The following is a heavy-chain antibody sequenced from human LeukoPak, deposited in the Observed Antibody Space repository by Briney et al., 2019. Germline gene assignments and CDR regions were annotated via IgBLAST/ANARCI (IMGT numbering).Heavy chain of an antibody. CDR2: ISDDGTSK. V-gene: IGHV3-30*04. J-gene: IGHJ2*01. CDR1: GFTFSNHA. CDR3: AKDRTVGASYWYFDL. D-gene: IGHD1-26*01. Sequence: GGSLRLSCVTSGFTFSNHAMHWVRQGPGKGLEWVAVISDDGTSKFYADSVKGRFTIFRDNSKNTLFLHMNTLRAEDTAIYYCAKDRTVGASYWYFDLWGRGTLVTVSS.